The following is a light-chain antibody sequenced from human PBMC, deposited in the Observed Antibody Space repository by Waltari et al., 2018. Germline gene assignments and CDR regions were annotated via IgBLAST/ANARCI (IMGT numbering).Light chain of an antibody. J-gene: IGLJ1*01. CDR3: CSYAGDYTYV. CDR1: SSDVGGYKF. CDR2: DVS. Sequence: QSALTQPRSVSGSPGQSVTISCTGTSSDVGGYKFVSWYQQHPGKAPKFMIYDVSNRPSGVPDRFSGSKSGNTASLTISGLQAEDEAEYYCCSYAGDYTYVFGTGTKVTVL. V-gene: IGLV2-11*01.